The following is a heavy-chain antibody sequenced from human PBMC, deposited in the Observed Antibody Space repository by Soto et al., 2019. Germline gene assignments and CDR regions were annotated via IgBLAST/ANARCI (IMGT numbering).Heavy chain of an antibody. Sequence: ASVKVSCKASGYTFTSYGISWVRQAPGQGLEWMGWISAYNGNTNYAQKPKGRVTMTTDTSTSTAYMELRSLRSDDTAVYYFGVSLFRGYSSSPTSINSLDYWGQGTLVTGSS. D-gene: IGHD6-13*01. V-gene: IGHV1-18*01. CDR3: GVSLFRGYSSSPTSINSLDY. CDR2: ISAYNGNT. CDR1: GYTFTSYG. J-gene: IGHJ4*02.